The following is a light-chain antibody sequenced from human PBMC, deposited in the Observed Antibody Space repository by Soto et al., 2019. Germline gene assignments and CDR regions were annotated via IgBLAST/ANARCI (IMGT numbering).Light chain of an antibody. CDR1: QSVSSIY. Sequence: EIVLTQSPGTLSLSPGERATLSCRASQSVSSIYLAWYQQKPGQTPRLLIYGASSRATGIPDRFSGSGSGTDFTLTISRLEPEDFAVYYCQQYGNSPYTLGQGTKLEIK. CDR3: QQYGNSPYT. V-gene: IGKV3-20*01. CDR2: GAS. J-gene: IGKJ2*01.